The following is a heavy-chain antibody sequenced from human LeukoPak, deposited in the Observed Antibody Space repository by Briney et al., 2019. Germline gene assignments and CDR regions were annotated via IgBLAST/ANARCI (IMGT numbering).Heavy chain of an antibody. D-gene: IGHD1-26*01. CDR2: IYYSGST. Sequence: SETLSLTCTVSGGSISSSSYYWGWIRQPPGKGLEWIGSIYYSGSTYYNPSLKSRVTISVDTSKNQFSLKLSSVTAADTAVYYCARALGAFGYWGQGTLVTVSS. J-gene: IGHJ4*02. CDR3: ARALGAFGY. CDR1: GGSISSSSYY. V-gene: IGHV4-39*07.